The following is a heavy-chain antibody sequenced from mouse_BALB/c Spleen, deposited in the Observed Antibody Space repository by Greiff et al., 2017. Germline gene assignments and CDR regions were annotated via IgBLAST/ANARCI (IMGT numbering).Heavy chain of an antibody. Sequence: QVQLQQSGAELVRPGSSVKISCKASGYAFSSYWMNWVKQRPGQGLEWIGQIYPGDGDTNYNGKFKGKATLTADKSSSTAYMQLSSLTSDDSAVYFCAKETGLRPFDYWGQGTTLTVSS. V-gene: IGHV1-80*01. CDR2: IYPGDGDT. CDR3: AKETGLRPFDY. D-gene: IGHD3-3*01. CDR1: GYAFSSYW. J-gene: IGHJ2*01.